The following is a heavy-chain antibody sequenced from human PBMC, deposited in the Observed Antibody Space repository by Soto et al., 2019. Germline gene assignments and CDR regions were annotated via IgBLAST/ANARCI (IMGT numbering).Heavy chain of an antibody. CDR1: GFTFSSYG. D-gene: IGHD2-2*01. CDR2: IWYDGSNK. V-gene: IGHV3-33*01. J-gene: IGHJ6*02. Sequence: QEQLVESGGGVVQPGRSLRLSCAASGFTFSSYGMHWVRQAPGKGLEWVAVIWYDGSNKYYADSVKGRFTISRDNSKNTLYLQMNSLRAEDTAVYYCARVVRRIYGMDVWGQGTTVTVSS. CDR3: ARVVRRIYGMDV.